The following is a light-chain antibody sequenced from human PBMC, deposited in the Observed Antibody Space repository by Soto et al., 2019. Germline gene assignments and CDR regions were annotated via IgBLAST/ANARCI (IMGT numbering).Light chain of an antibody. CDR2: GYY. CDR1: SSNIGAGYD. CDR3: QSYDLSLTYV. V-gene: IGLV1-40*01. J-gene: IGLJ1*01. Sequence: QSVLTQPPSVSGAPGQRVTFSCTGSSSNIGAGYDVHWYQQVPGAAPKLLIYGYYNRPSGVPDRFSGSKSGTSASLAIAGLQAEEEADYYCQSYDLSLTYVFGTGTKVTVL.